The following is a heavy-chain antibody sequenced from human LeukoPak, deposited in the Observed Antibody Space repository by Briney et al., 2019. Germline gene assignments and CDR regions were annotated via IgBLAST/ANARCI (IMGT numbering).Heavy chain of an antibody. D-gene: IGHD4-17*01. Sequence: PGGSLRLSCAASGFTFNNYAMSWVRQAPGKGLEWVSSISGSGGSTYYADSVKGRFTISRDNSKNTLYLQMNSLRAEDTAVYYCANGHGPRFDYWGQGTLVTVSS. J-gene: IGHJ4*02. CDR3: ANGHGPRFDY. V-gene: IGHV3-23*01. CDR2: ISGSGGST. CDR1: GFTFNNYA.